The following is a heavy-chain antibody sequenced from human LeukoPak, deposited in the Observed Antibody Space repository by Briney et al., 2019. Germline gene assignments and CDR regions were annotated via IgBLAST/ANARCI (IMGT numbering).Heavy chain of an antibody. CDR3: TRGTDY. J-gene: IGHJ4*02. Sequence: GGSLRLSCAASGFTFSSYSMNWVRQAPGKGLEWVSYISSSSSTIYYADSVKGRFTISRDNSKNTLYLQMNSLRAEDTAVYYCTRGTDYWGQGTLVTVSS. V-gene: IGHV3-48*01. CDR1: GFTFSSYS. CDR2: ISSSSSTI. D-gene: IGHD3-10*01.